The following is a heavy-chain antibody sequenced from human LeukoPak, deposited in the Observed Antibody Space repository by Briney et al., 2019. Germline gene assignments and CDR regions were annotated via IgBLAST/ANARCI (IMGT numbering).Heavy chain of an antibody. D-gene: IGHD6-19*01. CDR2: ISGNSITT. CDR1: GFTYSISA. Sequence: PGGSLRLSCAASGFTYSISAMSWVRQAPGKGLEWVATISGNSITTYYADSLRGRFTISRDASKNTLYLQMDSLRVEDTAVYFCAKDRTQGSGWYLIFDHWSQGTLVTVSS. V-gene: IGHV3-23*01. CDR3: AKDRTQGSGWYLIFDH. J-gene: IGHJ4*02.